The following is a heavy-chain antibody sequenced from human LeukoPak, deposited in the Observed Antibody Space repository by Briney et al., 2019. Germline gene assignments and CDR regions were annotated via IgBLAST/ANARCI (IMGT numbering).Heavy chain of an antibody. J-gene: IGHJ1*01. V-gene: IGHV4-59*08. CDR1: GGSISSYY. CDR2: IYYSGST. Sequence: SETLSLTCTVSGGSISSYYWSWIRQPPGKGLEWIGYIYYSGSTNYNPSLKSRVTISVDTSKNQFSLKLSSVTAADTAMYYCASAYCGGDCYSGYFQYWGQGTLVTVSS. CDR3: ASAYCGGDCYSGYFQY. D-gene: IGHD2-21*02.